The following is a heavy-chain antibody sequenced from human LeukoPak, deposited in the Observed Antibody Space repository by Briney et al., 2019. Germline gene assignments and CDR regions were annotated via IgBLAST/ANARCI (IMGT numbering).Heavy chain of an antibody. Sequence: SQTLSLTCTVSGGSISSDDYYWSWIRQPPGKGLEWIGYIYYSGTTYNNPSLKSRVTISVDTSKNQFSLKLSSVTAADTAVYYCARVESMGDYFDPWGQGTLVTVSS. CDR2: IYYSGTT. D-gene: IGHD3-16*01. V-gene: IGHV4-30-4*01. CDR3: ARVESMGDYFDP. CDR1: GGSISSDDYY. J-gene: IGHJ4*02.